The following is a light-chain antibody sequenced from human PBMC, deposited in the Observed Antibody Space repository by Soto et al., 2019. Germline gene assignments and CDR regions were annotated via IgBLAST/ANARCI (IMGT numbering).Light chain of an antibody. CDR3: QQYNSYWT. Sequence: IQITQSPSTLSACVGDRVTITCRASQSIGTWLAWYQQKPGKAPKLLIYDASSLESGVPSRLSGSGSGTEFTLPIRSLKPDDFATYYCQQYNSYWTFGQGTKVDIK. CDR1: QSIGTW. CDR2: DAS. J-gene: IGKJ1*01. V-gene: IGKV1-5*01.